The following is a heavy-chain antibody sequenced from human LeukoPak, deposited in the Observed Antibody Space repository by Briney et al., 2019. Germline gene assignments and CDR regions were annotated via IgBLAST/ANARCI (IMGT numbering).Heavy chain of an antibody. CDR2: IKQDGSEK. CDR3: ARRSGSYSGTGYSYYYMDV. J-gene: IGHJ6*03. CDR1: GFTFSSYW. Sequence: GGSLRLSCAASGFTFSSYWMSWVRQAPGKGLEWVANIKQDGSEKYYVDSVKGRFTISRDNAKNSLYLQMNSLRAEDTAVYYCARRSGSYSGTGYSYYYMDVWGKGTTVTVSS. V-gene: IGHV3-7*01. D-gene: IGHD1-26*01.